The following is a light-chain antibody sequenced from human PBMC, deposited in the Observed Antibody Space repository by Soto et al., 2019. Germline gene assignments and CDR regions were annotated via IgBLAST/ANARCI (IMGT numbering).Light chain of an antibody. CDR2: EGS. Sequence: QSALTQPASVSGSPGQSITISCTGTSSDVGSYNYVSWYQQHPGKAPKLMIYEGSKRPSGVSNRFSGSKSGNTASLTISGLQAEDEADYHCCSYAGSSTYVVFGGGTKVTVL. CDR3: CSYAGSSTYVV. J-gene: IGLJ2*01. CDR1: SSDVGSYNY. V-gene: IGLV2-23*01.